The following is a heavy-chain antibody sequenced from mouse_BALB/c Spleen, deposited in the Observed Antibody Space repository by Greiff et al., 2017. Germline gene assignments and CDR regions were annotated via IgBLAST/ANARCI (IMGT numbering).Heavy chain of an antibody. Sequence: EVKVVESGGGLVKPGGSLKLSCAASGFTFSDYYMYWVRQTPEKRLEWVATISDGGSYTYYPDSVKGRFTISRDNAKNNLYLQMSSLKSEDTAMYYCARDRGYDSWFAYWGQGTLVTVSA. V-gene: IGHV5-4*02. D-gene: IGHD2-2*01. CDR3: ARDRGYDSWFAY. CDR2: ISDGGSYT. CDR1: GFTFSDYY. J-gene: IGHJ3*01.